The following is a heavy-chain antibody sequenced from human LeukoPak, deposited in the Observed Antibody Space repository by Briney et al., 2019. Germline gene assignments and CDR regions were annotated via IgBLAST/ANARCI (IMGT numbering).Heavy chain of an antibody. V-gene: IGHV4-39*07. Sequence: KTSETLSLTCTVSGGSISSSSYYWGWIRQPPQKGLEWIGSIYYSGSTYYNPSLKSRVTISVDASKNQFSLKVNSVTAADTAVYYCARSSTLYGHFDYWGQGTLVTVSS. D-gene: IGHD3-10*01. J-gene: IGHJ4*02. CDR3: ARSSTLYGHFDY. CDR2: IYYSGST. CDR1: GGSISSSSYY.